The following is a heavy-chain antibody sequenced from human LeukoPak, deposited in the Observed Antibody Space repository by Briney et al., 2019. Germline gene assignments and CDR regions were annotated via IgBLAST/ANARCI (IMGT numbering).Heavy chain of an antibody. Sequence: SGGSLRLSCAASGFTFSSYGMHWVRQAPGKGLEWVAFIRYDGSNKYYADSVKGRFTISRDNSKNTLYLQMNSLRAEDTAVYYCASDVVVVPAARGGIDYWGQGTLVTVSS. V-gene: IGHV3-30*02. CDR2: IRYDGSNK. D-gene: IGHD2-2*01. J-gene: IGHJ4*02. CDR1: GFTFSSYG. CDR3: ASDVVVVPAARGGIDY.